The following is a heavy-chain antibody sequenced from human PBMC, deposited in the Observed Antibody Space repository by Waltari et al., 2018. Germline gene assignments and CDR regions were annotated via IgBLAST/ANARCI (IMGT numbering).Heavy chain of an antibody. CDR3: AREGGNDGY. J-gene: IGHJ4*02. V-gene: IGHV3-7*04. CDR1: GFTFSGYW. CDR2: IKHDGSEK. Sequence: EVQLVESGGGLVQPGGSLRLSCAASGFTFSGYWMTWVRQAPGKGLEWVANIKHDGSEKYYVDSVKGRFTISRDNAKNSLFLQMNSLRAEDTAVYYCAREGGNDGYWGQGTLVTVSS. D-gene: IGHD1-1*01.